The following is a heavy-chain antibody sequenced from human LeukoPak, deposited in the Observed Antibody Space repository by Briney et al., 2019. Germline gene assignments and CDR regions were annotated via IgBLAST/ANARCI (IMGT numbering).Heavy chain of an antibody. CDR1: GYTFTGYY. D-gene: IGHD3-22*01. CDR2: INPNSGGT. J-gene: IGHJ3*02. Sequence: GASVKVSCKASGYTFTGYYMHWVRQAPGQGLEWMGWINPNSGGTNYAQKFQGRVTMTEDTSTDTAYMELSSLRSEDTAVYYCATSTYYDSGGYYYAAAFDIWGQGTMVTVSS. V-gene: IGHV1-2*02. CDR3: ATSTYYDSGGYYYAAAFDI.